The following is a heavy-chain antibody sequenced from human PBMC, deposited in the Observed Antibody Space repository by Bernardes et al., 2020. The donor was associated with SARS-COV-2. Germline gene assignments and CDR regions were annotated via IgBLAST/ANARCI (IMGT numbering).Heavy chain of an antibody. D-gene: IGHD6-19*01. J-gene: IGHJ4*02. CDR2: IYSGGST. CDR3: ARGWGSGWSYYFDY. Sequence: GGSLRLSCAASGFTVSSNYMSWVRQAPGKGLEWVSVIYSGGSTYYADSVKGRFTISRDNSKNTLYLQMNSLRAEDTAVYYCARGWGSGWSYYFDYWGQGTLVTVSS. V-gene: IGHV3-66*01. CDR1: GFTVSSNY.